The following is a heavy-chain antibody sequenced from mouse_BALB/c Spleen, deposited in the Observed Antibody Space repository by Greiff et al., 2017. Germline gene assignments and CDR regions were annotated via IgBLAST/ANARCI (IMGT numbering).Heavy chain of an antibody. J-gene: IGHJ2*01. CDR3: ARDGDTTVVAPNY. Sequence: QVQLKESGPGLVAPSQSLSITCTVSGFSLTSYGVHWVRQPPGKGLEWLGVIWAGGSTNYNSALMSRLSISKDNSKSQVFLKMNSLQTDDTAMYYCARDGDTTVVAPNYWGQGTTLTVSS. CDR2: IWAGGST. V-gene: IGHV2-9*02. D-gene: IGHD1-1*01. CDR1: GFSLTSYG.